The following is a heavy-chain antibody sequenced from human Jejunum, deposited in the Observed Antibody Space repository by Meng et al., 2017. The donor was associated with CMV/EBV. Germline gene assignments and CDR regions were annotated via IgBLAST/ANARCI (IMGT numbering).Heavy chain of an antibody. V-gene: IGHV4-39*07. CDR3: ARGKDLYSWFDP. D-gene: IGHD1-26*01. J-gene: IGHJ5*02. Sequence: TVSGGSISSGTYFWGWIRQPPGKGLEWIGSMYYSGSTYYNPSLKSRVTISVDTSKNQFSLKLSSVTAADTAVYYCARGKDLYSWFDPWGQGTLVTVSS. CDR2: MYYSGST. CDR1: GGSISSGTYF.